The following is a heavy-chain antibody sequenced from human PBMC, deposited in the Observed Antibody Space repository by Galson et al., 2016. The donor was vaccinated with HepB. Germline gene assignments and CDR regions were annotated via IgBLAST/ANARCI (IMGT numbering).Heavy chain of an antibody. D-gene: IGHD3-3*01. J-gene: IGHJ4*02. V-gene: IGHV1-69*13. CDR1: GGTFRNYG. CDR3: ARVHGLFWSCAYYFDY. Sequence: SVKVSCKASGGTFRNYGFSWVRQAPGQGLEWMGGIIPMSGTANYAQKFQGRVTISADDSMDTAYMDLSSLRYEDTAVYYCARVHGLFWSCAYYFDYWGQGTLVTVSS. CDR2: IIPMSGTA.